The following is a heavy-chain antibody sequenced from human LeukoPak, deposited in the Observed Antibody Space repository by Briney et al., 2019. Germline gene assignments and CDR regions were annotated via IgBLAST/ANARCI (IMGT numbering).Heavy chain of an antibody. CDR2: ISSSSSYI. D-gene: IGHD6-6*01. J-gene: IGHJ4*02. CDR1: GFTFSSYW. CDR3: ATLRGGSSSGFDY. Sequence: PGGSLRLSCAASGFTFSSYWMNWVRQAPGKGLEWVSSISSSSSYIYYADSVKGRFTISRDNAKNSLYLQMNSLRAEDTAVYYCATLRGGSSSGFDYWGQGTLVTVSS. V-gene: IGHV3-21*01.